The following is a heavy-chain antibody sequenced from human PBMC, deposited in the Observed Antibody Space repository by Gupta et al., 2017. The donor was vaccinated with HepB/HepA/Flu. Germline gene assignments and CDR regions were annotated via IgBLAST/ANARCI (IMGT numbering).Heavy chain of an antibody. CDR1: GFTVSSNY. V-gene: IGHV3-66*01. D-gene: IGHD5-24*01. J-gene: IGHJ4*02. CDR3: ARFGGMATIYYFDY. Sequence: EVQLVESGGGLVQPGGSLRLSCAASGFTVSSNYMSWVRQAPGKGLEWVSVIYSGGSTYYADSVKGRFTISRDNSKNTLYLQMNSLRAEDTAVYYCARFGGMATIYYFDYWGQGTLVTVSS. CDR2: IYSGGST.